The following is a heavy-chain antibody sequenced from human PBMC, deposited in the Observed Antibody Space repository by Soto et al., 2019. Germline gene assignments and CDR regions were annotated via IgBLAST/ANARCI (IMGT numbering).Heavy chain of an antibody. Sequence: GGSLRLSCAASGFTFSSYAMSWVRQAPGKGLEWVSAISGSGGSTYYADSVKGRFTISRDNSKNTLYLQMNSLRAEDTAVYYCAKGSSSRSPGGDDDAFDIWGQGTMVTVSS. J-gene: IGHJ3*02. CDR3: AKGSSSRSPGGDDDAFDI. D-gene: IGHD6-13*01. V-gene: IGHV3-23*01. CDR1: GFTFSSYA. CDR2: ISGSGGST.